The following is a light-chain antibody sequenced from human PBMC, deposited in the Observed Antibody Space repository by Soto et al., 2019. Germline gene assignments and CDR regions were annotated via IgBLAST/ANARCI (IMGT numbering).Light chain of an antibody. J-gene: IGLJ2*01. Sequence: QSALTQPASVSGSPGQSITISCTGTSSDVGGYNYVSWYQQHPGKAPKLMIYEVSNRPSGVSNRFSGSKSDNTASLTISGLQAEDEADYYCSSKTSSSTLVVFGEGTQLTVL. CDR1: SSDVGGYNY. CDR3: SSKTSSSTLVV. V-gene: IGLV2-14*01. CDR2: EVS.